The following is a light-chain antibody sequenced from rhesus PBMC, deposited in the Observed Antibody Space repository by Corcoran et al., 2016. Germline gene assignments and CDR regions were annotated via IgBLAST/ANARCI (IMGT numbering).Light chain of an antibody. Sequence: DIQMTQSPSSLSASVGDTVTITCRASQGISSYLNWFQQNTGKAPKHLIYDASSVESGDPSRFSGSGSGTDFTLTISRLQPEYFAAYYCLQHNSYPFSFGPGTKLDIK. CDR2: DAS. V-gene: IGKV1-28*03. CDR1: QGISSY. CDR3: LQHNSYPFS. J-gene: IGKJ3*01.